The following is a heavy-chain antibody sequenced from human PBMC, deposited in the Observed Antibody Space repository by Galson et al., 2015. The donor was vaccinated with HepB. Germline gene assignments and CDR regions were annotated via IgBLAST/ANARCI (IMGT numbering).Heavy chain of an antibody. V-gene: IGHV3-23*01. D-gene: IGHD6-6*01. CDR2: VSGIGGST. J-gene: IGHJ4*02. Sequence: SLRLSCAASGFTFSSYAMSWVRQAPGKGLEWVSAVSGIGGSTYYADSVKGRFTISRDNSKSTLSLQMNSLRAEDTAVYFCARGVLSSSIPARYFDYWSQGTLVTVSS. CDR1: GFTFSSYA. CDR3: ARGVLSSSIPARYFDY.